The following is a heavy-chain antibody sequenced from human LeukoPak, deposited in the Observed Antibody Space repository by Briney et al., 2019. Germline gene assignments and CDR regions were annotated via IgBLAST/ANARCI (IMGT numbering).Heavy chain of an antibody. J-gene: IGHJ5*02. CDR3: AAKRKDWLLRVGWFDP. V-gene: IGHV4-39*01. Sequence: PSETLSLTCTVSGGSISSSSYYWGWIRQPPGTGLEWIGSIYYSGSTYYNPSLKSRVTISVDTSKNQFSLKLSSVTAADTAVYYCAAKRKDWLLRVGWFDPWGQGTLVTVSS. CDR2: IYYSGST. CDR1: GGSISSSSYY. D-gene: IGHD3-9*01.